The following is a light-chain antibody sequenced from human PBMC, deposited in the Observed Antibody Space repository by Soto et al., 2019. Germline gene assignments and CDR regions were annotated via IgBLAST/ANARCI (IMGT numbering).Light chain of an antibody. CDR2: EVS. CDR3: CSYTRSGTLYV. V-gene: IGLV2-14*01. J-gene: IGLJ1*01. Sequence: QSALTQPASVSGSPGQSITISCTGTSSDVGGYNYVSWYQQHPGKAPKFLLYEVSNRPSGVSHRFSGSKSGNTASLTISGLQAEDEADYYCCSYTRSGTLYVFGTGTKVTVL. CDR1: SSDVGGYNY.